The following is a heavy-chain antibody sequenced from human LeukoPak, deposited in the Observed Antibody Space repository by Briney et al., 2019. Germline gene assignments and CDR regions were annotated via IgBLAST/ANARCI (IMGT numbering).Heavy chain of an antibody. D-gene: IGHD5-24*01. V-gene: IGHV3-23*01. J-gene: IGHJ4*02. Sequence: GGSLRLSCAASGFTFSSYAMSWVRQAPGKGLEWVSAISGSGGSTYYADSVKGRFTISRDNSKNTLYLQMNSLRAEDAAVYYCARDTRRDGYGGFDYWGQGTLVTVSS. CDR1: GFTFSSYA. CDR2: ISGSGGST. CDR3: ARDTRRDGYGGFDY.